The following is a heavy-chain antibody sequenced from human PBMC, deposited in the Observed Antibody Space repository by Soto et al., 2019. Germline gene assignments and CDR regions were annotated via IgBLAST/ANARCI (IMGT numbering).Heavy chain of an antibody. Sequence: PSATLSLTCTVSGGSISSGDYYWSWIRQHPGKGLEWIGYIYYSGSTYYNPSLKSRVTISVDTSKNQFSLKLSSVTAADTAVYYCARWWSGSRQGFDPWGQGTLVTVSS. D-gene: IGHD3-3*01. CDR3: ARWWSGSRQGFDP. CDR1: GGSISSGDYY. V-gene: IGHV4-31*03. CDR2: IYYSGST. J-gene: IGHJ5*02.